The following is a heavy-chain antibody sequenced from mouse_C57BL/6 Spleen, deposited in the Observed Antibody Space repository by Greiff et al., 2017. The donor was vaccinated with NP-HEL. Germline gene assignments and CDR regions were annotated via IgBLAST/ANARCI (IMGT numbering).Heavy chain of an antibody. CDR1: GYTFTSYW. D-gene: IGHD2-12*01. CDR3: ARDVSYTYYNAMDT. J-gene: IGHJ4*01. Sequence: QVQLQQPGAELVRPGSSVKLSCKASGYTFTSYWMHWVKQRPIQGLEWIGNIDPSDSETHYNQKFKDKATLTVDKSSSTAYMQLSSLTSEDSAVYNCARDVSYTYYNAMDTWGQGDSVTASS. CDR2: IDPSDSET. V-gene: IGHV1-52*01.